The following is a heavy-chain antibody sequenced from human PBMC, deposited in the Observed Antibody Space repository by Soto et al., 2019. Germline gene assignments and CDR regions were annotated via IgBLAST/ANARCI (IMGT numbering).Heavy chain of an antibody. CDR2: IYYSGST. V-gene: IGHV4-39*01. D-gene: IGHD6-13*01. Sequence: QLQLQESGPGLVKPSETLSLTCTVSGGSISSSRYYWGWIRQPPGKGLEWIGSIYYSGSTYYNPSLESRVTISVDTSKNQFSLKLSSVTAADTAVYYCASQQLVHYYYGMDVWGQGTTFTVSS. CDR1: GGSISSSRYY. CDR3: ASQQLVHYYYGMDV. J-gene: IGHJ6*02.